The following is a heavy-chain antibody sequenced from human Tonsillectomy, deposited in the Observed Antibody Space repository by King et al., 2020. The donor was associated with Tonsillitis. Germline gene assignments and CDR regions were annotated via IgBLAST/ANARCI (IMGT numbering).Heavy chain of an antibody. Sequence: QLVQSGPEVKKPGESLKISCNGFGYSFSNYWIAWVRQMPGKGLEWMGVIYPGDSDTRYSPSFQGQVTISADKSMNAAYLQWSSLKASDTAMYYCARRGPTAAWFDPWAREPWSPSPQ. D-gene: IGHD2-2*01. CDR3: ARRGPTAAWFDP. J-gene: IGHJ5*02. CDR2: IYPGDSDT. CDR1: GYSFSNYW. V-gene: IGHV5-51*01.